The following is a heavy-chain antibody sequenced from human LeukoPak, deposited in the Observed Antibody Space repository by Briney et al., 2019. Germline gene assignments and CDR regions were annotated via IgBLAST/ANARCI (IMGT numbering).Heavy chain of an antibody. V-gene: IGHV4-34*01. Sequence: SETLSLTCAVYGGSFSGYYWSWIRQPPGRGLEWIGEINHSGSTYYNPSLKSRVTISVDTSKNQLSLKLNSVTAADTAVYYCAPGGYIGYGHAFDIWGQGTMVTVSS. J-gene: IGHJ3*02. CDR1: GGSFSGYY. D-gene: IGHD5-12*01. CDR3: APGGYIGYGHAFDI. CDR2: INHSGST.